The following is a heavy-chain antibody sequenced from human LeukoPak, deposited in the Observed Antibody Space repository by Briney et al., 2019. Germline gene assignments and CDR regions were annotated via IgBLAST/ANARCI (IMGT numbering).Heavy chain of an antibody. CDR3: AKGSDYGDDNWFDP. D-gene: IGHD4-17*01. CDR1: GFTFSSYA. J-gene: IGHJ5*02. CDR2: ISGSGGST. Sequence: GGSPRLSCAASGFTFSSYAMSWVRQAPGKGLEWVSAISGSGGSTYYADSVKGRFTISRDNSKKTLYLQMNSLRAEDTAVYYCAKGSDYGDDNWFDPWGEGTLVTVSS. V-gene: IGHV3-23*01.